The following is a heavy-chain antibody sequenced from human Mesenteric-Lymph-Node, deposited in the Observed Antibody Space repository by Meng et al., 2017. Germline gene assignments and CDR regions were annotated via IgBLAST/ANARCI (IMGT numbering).Heavy chain of an antibody. CDR1: GGTFSSYA. CDR2: IIPIFGTA. D-gene: IGHD4-17*01. Sequence: SVKVSCKASGGTFSSYAISWVRQAPGQGLEWMGGIIPIFGTANYAQKFQGRVTITADKSTSTAYMELSSLRSEDTAVYYCARDTGYGDYYFDYWGQGTLVTVSS. V-gene: IGHV1-69*06. CDR3: ARDTGYGDYYFDY. J-gene: IGHJ4*02.